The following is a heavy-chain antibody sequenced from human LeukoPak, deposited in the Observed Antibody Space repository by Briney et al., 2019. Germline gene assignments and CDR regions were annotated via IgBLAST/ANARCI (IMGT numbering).Heavy chain of an antibody. D-gene: IGHD3-10*01. CDR1: GGSFSGYF. CDR2: ISHSGST. V-gene: IGHV4-34*01. J-gene: IGHJ4*02. Sequence: SETLSPTCAVYGGSFSGYFWSWIRQPPGKGLEWIGEISHSGSTNYNPSLKSRVTISVDTSKNQFSLKLSSVTAADTAVYYCASNSFDYYGSGSYSVDYWGQGTLVTVSS. CDR3: ASNSFDYYGSGSYSVDY.